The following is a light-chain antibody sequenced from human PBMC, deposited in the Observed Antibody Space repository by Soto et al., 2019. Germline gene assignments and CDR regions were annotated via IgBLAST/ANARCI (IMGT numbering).Light chain of an antibody. CDR1: QSVSSSY. Sequence: DIVLTQSPCTLSLSPGERATLSCRASQSVSSSYLAWYQQKPGQAPRLLIYGASSRATGIPDRFSGSGSGTDFTLTISRLEPEDFAVYYCQQYGSSPGTFGGGTKVEIK. J-gene: IGKJ4*01. CDR2: GAS. CDR3: QQYGSSPGT. V-gene: IGKV3-20*01.